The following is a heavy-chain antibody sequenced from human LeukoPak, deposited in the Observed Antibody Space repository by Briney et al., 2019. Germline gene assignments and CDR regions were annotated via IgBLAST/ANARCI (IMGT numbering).Heavy chain of an antibody. CDR1: GFTFSSYA. J-gene: IGHJ4*02. CDR2: ISTSGSST. D-gene: IGHD3-16*02. V-gene: IGHV3-23*01. CDR3: AIPGPSYRRFDH. Sequence: GGSLRLSRAASGFTFSSYAMSWVRQAPVQGLEWVSAISTSGSSTYYADSVKGRFTISRDNSKNTLYLQTNSLRVEDTAVYYCAIPGPSYRRFDHWGQGTLVTVSS.